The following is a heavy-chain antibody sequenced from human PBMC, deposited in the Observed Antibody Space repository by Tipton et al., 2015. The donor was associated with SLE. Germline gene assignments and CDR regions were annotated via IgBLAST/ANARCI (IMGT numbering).Heavy chain of an antibody. D-gene: IGHD2-2*02. Sequence: TLSLTCAVSGASITSSDWWSWVRQPPGKGLEYIGEIHHRGSTNYKSSLRGRVTMTADTSTNTAYMELRSLRPGDTAVFYCARVVYCSSTSCYKAYYYYMDVWGKGTTVTVSS. CDR2: IHHRGST. CDR3: ARVVYCSSTSCYKAYYYYMDV. J-gene: IGHJ6*03. CDR1: GASITSSDW. V-gene: IGHV4-4*02.